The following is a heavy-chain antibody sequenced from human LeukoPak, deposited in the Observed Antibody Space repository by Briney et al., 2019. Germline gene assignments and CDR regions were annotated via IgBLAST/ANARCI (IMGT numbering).Heavy chain of an antibody. Sequence: ASVKVSCKASGGTFSSYAISWVRQAPGQGLEWMGGIIPIFGTANYAQKLQGRVTITADESTSTAYMELSSLRSEDTAVYYCATYYDSSGYYNYYYYYGMDVWGQGTTVTVSS. J-gene: IGHJ6*02. CDR3: ATYYDSSGYYNYYYYYGMDV. V-gene: IGHV1-69*13. CDR2: IIPIFGTA. CDR1: GGTFSSYA. D-gene: IGHD3-22*01.